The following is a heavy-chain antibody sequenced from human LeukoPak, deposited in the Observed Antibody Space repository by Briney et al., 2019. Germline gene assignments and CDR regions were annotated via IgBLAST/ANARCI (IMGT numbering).Heavy chain of an antibody. V-gene: IGHV3-21*01. CDR3: ARDAHLGPYYYYGMDV. Sequence: GGSLRLSCAASGFTFSSYSMNWVRQAPGKGLEWVSSISSSSYIYYADSVKGRFTISRDNAKNSLYLQMNSLRAEDTAVYYCARDAHLGPYYYYGMDVWGQGTTVTVSS. D-gene: IGHD3-16*01. CDR2: ISSSSYI. J-gene: IGHJ6*02. CDR1: GFTFSSYS.